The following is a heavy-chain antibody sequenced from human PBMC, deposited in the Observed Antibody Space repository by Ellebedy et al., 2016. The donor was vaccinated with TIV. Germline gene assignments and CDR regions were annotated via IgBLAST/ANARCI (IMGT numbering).Heavy chain of an antibody. D-gene: IGHD5-18*01. J-gene: IGHJ5*02. CDR2: IYYSGST. CDR3: AREGYSYGGWFDP. Sequence: SETLSLXXTVSGGSISSSSYYWGWIRQPPGKGLEWIGSIYYSGSTYYNPSLKSRVTISVDTSKNQFSLKLSSVTAADTAVYYCAREGYSYGGWFDPWGQGTLVTVSS. CDR1: GGSISSSSYY. V-gene: IGHV4-39*07.